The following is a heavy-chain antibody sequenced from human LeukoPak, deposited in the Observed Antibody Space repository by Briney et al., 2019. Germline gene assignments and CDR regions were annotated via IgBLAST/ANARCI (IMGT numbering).Heavy chain of an antibody. V-gene: IGHV1-69*05. CDR2: IIPIFGTA. D-gene: IGHD4-17*01. J-gene: IGHJ4*02. Sequence: ASVKVSCKASGGTFSSYAISWVRQAPGQGLEWMGGIIPIFGTADYAQKFQGRVTITTDESTSTAYMELSSLRSEDTAVYYCARGTTVTTDYFDYWGQGTLVTVSS. CDR3: ARGTTVTTDYFDY. CDR1: GGTFSSYA.